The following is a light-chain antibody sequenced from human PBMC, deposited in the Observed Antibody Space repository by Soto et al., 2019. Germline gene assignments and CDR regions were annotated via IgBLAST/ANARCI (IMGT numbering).Light chain of an antibody. CDR2: EVT. V-gene: IGLV2-14*01. CDR1: SSDVGGYIY. J-gene: IGLJ1*01. CDR3: SSYSSTSTLYV. Sequence: QSALTQPASVSGSPGQSITISCTGTSSDVGGYIYVSWYQQHPGKAPKLMIYEVTNRPSGVSNRFSGSKSGNTASLTISCLQAEDEADYYCSSYSSTSTLYVFGSGTKLTVL.